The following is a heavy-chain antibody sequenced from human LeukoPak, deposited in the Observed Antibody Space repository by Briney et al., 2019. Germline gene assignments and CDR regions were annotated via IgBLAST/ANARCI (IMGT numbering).Heavy chain of an antibody. J-gene: IGHJ3*02. CDR2: IIPIFGTA. V-gene: IGHV1-69*05. Sequence: SVKVSCKASGGTFSSYAISWVRQAPGQGLEWMGRIIPIFGTANYAQKFQGRVTITTDESTSTAYMELSSLRSEDTAVYYCARGHSGSPSFDIWGQGTTVTVSS. D-gene: IGHD1-26*01. CDR3: ARGHSGSPSFDI. CDR1: GGTFSSYA.